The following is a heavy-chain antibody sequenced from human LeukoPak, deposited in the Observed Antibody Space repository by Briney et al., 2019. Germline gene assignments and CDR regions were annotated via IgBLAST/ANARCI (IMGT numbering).Heavy chain of an antibody. CDR3: AKVIYYGSENVDF. CDR2: IIRSGGST. D-gene: IGHD3-10*01. V-gene: IGHV3-23*01. Sequence: WGSLRLSCAASGFTFSSYAMSWVRQAPGKGLEWVSSIIRSGGSTYYADSVNGRFTTSRDNSKNTLYLQINSLRAEDTALYYCAKVIYYGSENVDFWGQGTLVTVSS. CDR1: GFTFSSYA. J-gene: IGHJ4*02.